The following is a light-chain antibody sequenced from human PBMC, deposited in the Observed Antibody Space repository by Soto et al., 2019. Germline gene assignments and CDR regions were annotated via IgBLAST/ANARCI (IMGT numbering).Light chain of an antibody. J-gene: IGLJ1*01. CDR3: QSYDSSLSGYV. V-gene: IGLV1-40*01. CDR1: SSNIGAVYY. Sequence: QSVLTQPPSVSGAPGQRVTISCTGSSSNIGAVYYVHWYQQLPGTAPKLLIYGNSNRPSVVPDRFSGSKSGTSASLAITGLQAEDEADYYCQSYDSSLSGYVFGTGTKVTVL. CDR2: GNS.